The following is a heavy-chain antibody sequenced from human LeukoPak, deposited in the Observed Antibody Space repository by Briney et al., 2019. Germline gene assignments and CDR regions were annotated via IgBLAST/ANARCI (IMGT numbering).Heavy chain of an antibody. CDR1: GFTVSTYW. J-gene: IGHJ4*02. CDR2: LSSDGRST. Sequence: GGSLRLSCEVSGFTVSTYWMHWVRQGPGKGLEWVARLSSDGRSTNYADFVKGRATISRDNAKNSLYLQMNSLRAEDTAVYYCARGHTVTTLSYFDYWGQGTLVTVSS. V-gene: IGHV3-74*01. CDR3: ARGHTVTTLSYFDY. D-gene: IGHD4-17*01.